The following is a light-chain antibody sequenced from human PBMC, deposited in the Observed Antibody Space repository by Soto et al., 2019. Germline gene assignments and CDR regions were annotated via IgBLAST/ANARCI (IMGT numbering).Light chain of an antibody. CDR2: DVN. CDR3: TSWTTSTTMI. Sequence: QSALTQPASVSGSPGQSTTISCTGTSSDIGAYNFVSWHQQHPGKAPKLMLYDVNIRPSGVSNRFSGSKSGNTASLTISGLQAEDEADYYCTSWTTSTTMIFGGGTKVTVL. CDR1: SSDIGAYNF. V-gene: IGLV2-14*03. J-gene: IGLJ2*01.